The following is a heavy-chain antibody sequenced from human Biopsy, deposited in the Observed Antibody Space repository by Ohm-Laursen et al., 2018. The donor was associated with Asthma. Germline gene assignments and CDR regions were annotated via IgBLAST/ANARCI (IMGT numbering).Heavy chain of an antibody. J-gene: IGHJ4*02. CDR2: ISFDGSNK. D-gene: IGHD1-7*01. V-gene: IGHV3-30*18. Sequence: RSLRLSCAASGFTFSNYGMHWVRQAPGKGLDWVAVISFDGSNKNYTDSVKGRFTISRDNSRNTLHLQMNSLRAEDTAVLYCAKDFFPGVELRPGPDYWGQGTLVTVSS. CDR1: GFTFSNYG. CDR3: AKDFFPGVELRPGPDY.